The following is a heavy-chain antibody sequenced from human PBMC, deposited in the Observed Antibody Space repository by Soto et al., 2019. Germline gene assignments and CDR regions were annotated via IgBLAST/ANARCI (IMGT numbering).Heavy chain of an antibody. Sequence: EVQLLESGGGLVQPGGSLRLSCAASGFTFSSYAMSWVRQAPGKGLEWVSAISGSGGSTHYADSVKGRFTISRDNSKNTLYLQMNSLRAEDTAVYYCAKDFRWSISQGRWGQGTLVTVSS. CDR2: ISGSGGST. J-gene: IGHJ4*02. V-gene: IGHV3-23*01. CDR3: AKDFRWSISQGR. D-gene: IGHD2-15*01. CDR1: GFTFSSYA.